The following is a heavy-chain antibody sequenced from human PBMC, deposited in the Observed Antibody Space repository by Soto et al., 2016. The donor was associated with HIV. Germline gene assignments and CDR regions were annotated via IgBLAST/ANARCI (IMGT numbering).Heavy chain of an antibody. CDR2: INPNSGGT. V-gene: IGHV1-2*02. CDR1: GYTFTGYY. CDR3: ATNQEFDY. Sequence: QVQLVQSGAEVKKPGASVKVSCKASGYTFTGYYIHWVRQAPGQGLEWMGWINPNSGGTKYVQKFQGRVTMTRDTSISTAYMELSRLRSDDTAVYYCATNQEFDYWDQGTLVTVSS. J-gene: IGHJ4*02.